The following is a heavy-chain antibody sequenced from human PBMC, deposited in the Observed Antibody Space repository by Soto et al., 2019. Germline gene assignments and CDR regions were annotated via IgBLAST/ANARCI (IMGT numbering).Heavy chain of an antibody. Sequence: EVQLVESGGGLVQPGRSLRLSCAASGFTFDDYAMHWVRQAPGKGLEWVSGISWNSGSIGYADSVKGRFNISRDNAKNSLYLKMNSLRAEDTALYYCAKGGQLLSEGGGYWGQGTLVTVSS. J-gene: IGHJ4*02. D-gene: IGHD2-2*01. V-gene: IGHV3-9*01. CDR3: AKGGQLLSEGGGY. CDR1: GFTFDDYA. CDR2: ISWNSGSI.